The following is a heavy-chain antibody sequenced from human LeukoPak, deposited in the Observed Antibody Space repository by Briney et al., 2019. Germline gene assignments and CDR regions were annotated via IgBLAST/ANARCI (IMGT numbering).Heavy chain of an antibody. V-gene: IGHV4-4*07. Sequence: SETLSLTCTVSGGSTSSYYWSWIRQPAGKGLEWIGRIYTSGSTNYNPSLKSRVTMSVDTSKNQFSLKLSSVTAADTAVYYCARDLTIFGVVLPTGWGPGNWFDPWGQGTLVTVSS. D-gene: IGHD3-3*01. CDR3: ARDLTIFGVVLPTGWGPGNWFDP. CDR1: GGSTSSYY. J-gene: IGHJ5*02. CDR2: IYTSGST.